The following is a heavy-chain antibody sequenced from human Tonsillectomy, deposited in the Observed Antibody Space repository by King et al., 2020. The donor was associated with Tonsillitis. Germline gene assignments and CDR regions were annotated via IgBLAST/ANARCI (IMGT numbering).Heavy chain of an antibody. CDR2: IYSGGTNT. CDR3: AKGAGSGWYAAPLDS. V-gene: IGHV3-23*03. CDR1: GFTFRSYA. J-gene: IGHJ4*02. D-gene: IGHD6-19*01. Sequence: QLVQSGGGLVQPGGSLRLSCAASGFTFRSYAMSWVRQAPGKGLEWVSVIYSGGTNTYYRESVQGRFTISRDDSETTLYLQMTSLRAEDTARYYCAKGAGSGWYAAPLDSWGEXTLVPVSS.